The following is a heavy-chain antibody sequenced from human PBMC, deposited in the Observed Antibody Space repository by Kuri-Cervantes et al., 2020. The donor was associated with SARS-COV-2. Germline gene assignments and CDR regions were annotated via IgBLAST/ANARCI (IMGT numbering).Heavy chain of an antibody. J-gene: IGHJ5*02. CDR1: GGSISSYY. D-gene: IGHD6-13*01. V-gene: IGHV4-4*07. CDR2: IYTSGST. Sequence: GSLRLSCTVSGGSISSYYWSWIRQPAGKGLEWTGRIYTSGSTNYNPSLKSRVTMSVDTSKNQFSLKLSSVTAADTAVYYCARARYSSSYLYNWFDPWGQGTLVTVSS. CDR3: ARARYSSSYLYNWFDP.